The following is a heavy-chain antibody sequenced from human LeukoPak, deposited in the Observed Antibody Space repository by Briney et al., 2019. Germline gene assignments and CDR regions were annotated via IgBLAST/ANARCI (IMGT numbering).Heavy chain of an antibody. CDR3: AKESLGALYYYYGMDV. CDR2: ISGSGGST. Sequence: GGSLRLSCAASGFTFRSYAMSWVRQAPGKGLEWVSAISGSGGSTYYADSVKGRFTISRDNSKNTLYLQMNSLRAEDTAVYYCAKESLGALYYYYGMDVWGQGTTVTVSS. D-gene: IGHD1-26*01. J-gene: IGHJ6*02. CDR1: GFTFRSYA. V-gene: IGHV3-23*01.